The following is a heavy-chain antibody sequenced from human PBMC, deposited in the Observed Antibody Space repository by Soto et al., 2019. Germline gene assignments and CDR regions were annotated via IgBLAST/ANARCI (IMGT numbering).Heavy chain of an antibody. D-gene: IGHD2-15*01. J-gene: IGHJ5*02. Sequence: SETLSLTCTVSGDSLSSGSYYWSWIRQHPGKGLEWIGYIYYSGSTFYNPSLKSRIIISVDTSKNQFSLKLTSVTAADTAVYYCAREGGYCSPGNCHSLLWFDPWGQGTLVTVSS. CDR1: GDSLSSGSYY. CDR2: IYYSGST. V-gene: IGHV4-31*03. CDR3: AREGGYCSPGNCHSLLWFDP.